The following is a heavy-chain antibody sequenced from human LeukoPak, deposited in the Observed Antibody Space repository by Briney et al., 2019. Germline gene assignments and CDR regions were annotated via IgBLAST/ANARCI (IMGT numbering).Heavy chain of an antibody. J-gene: IGHJ6*03. Sequence: GGSLRLSCAASGSTFSNYVIHRVRQAPGKGLEWLAVISYDGTNKYYADTVKGRFTISRDHSQSTVDLQMNTLRGADTAVYYCVRSPTYYNMDVWGKGTTVTVSS. V-gene: IGHV3-30*03. CDR1: GSTFSNYV. CDR3: VRSPTYYNMDV. CDR2: ISYDGTNK.